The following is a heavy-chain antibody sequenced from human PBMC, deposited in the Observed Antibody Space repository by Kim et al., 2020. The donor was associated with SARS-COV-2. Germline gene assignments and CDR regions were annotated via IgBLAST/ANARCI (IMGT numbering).Heavy chain of an antibody. V-gene: IGHV3-23*01. Sequence: GGSLRLSCAASGFTFSSYAMSWVRQAPGKGLEWVSAISGSGGSTYYADSVKGRFTISRDNSKNTLYLQMNSLRAEDTAVYYCAKNGHYDILTGYRIRYYFDYWGQGALVTVSS. J-gene: IGHJ4*02. D-gene: IGHD3-9*01. CDR1: GFTFSSYA. CDR3: AKNGHYDILTGYRIRYYFDY. CDR2: ISGSGGST.